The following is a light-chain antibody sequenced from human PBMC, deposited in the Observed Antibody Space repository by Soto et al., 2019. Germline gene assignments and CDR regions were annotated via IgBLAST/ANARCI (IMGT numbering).Light chain of an antibody. V-gene: IGLV2-14*01. J-gene: IGLJ2*01. Sequence: QSVLTQPASVSGSPGQSITISCTGTSSDVGGYNYVSWYQQHPGKAPKVMIYEVSNRPSGVSHRFSGSKSGNRASLSISGLQTEDEADYYCASYTSSGTLVFGGGTKLTVL. CDR3: ASYTSSGTLV. CDR1: SSDVGGYNY. CDR2: EVS.